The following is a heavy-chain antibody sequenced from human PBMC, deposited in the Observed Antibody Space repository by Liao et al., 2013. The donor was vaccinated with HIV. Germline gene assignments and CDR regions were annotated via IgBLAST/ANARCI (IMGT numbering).Heavy chain of an antibody. Sequence: QVYLHQWGAGLVKPSETLSLTCAVYGGSFSGHYWSWIRQSPGKGLEWIGEIDLSGGTKYNPSLKSRVTISADTSKNQFSLKLRSVTAADTAVYYCARGLWGKITCEGFVCYYYYFYMDVWGKGATVTVSS. CDR1: GGSFSGHY. CDR2: IDLSGGT. V-gene: IGHV4-34*01. D-gene: IGHD3-16*01. J-gene: IGHJ6*03. CDR3: ARGLWGKITCEGFVCYYYYFYMDV.